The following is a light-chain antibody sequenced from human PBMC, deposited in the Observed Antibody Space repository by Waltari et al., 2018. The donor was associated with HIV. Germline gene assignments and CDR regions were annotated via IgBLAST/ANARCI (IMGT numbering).Light chain of an antibody. J-gene: IGLJ1*01. V-gene: IGLV2-14*01. CDR1: SSDVGGYNY. Sequence: QSALTQPASVSGSPGQSITISCTGTSSDVGGYNYVYWYQHHPGKAPKLLIYEVSNRPSGVSILFSGSKSDNTASLPISGLQAEDEADYYCSSYTSDYTYVFGSGTEVTVL. CDR3: SSYTSDYTYV. CDR2: EVS.